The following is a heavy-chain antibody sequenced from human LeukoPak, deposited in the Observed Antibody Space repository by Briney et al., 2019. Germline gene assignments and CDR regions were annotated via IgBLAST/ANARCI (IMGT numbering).Heavy chain of an antibody. CDR2: ISGSGGST. V-gene: IGHV3-23*01. CDR1: GFTFSSYA. Sequence: PGGSLRLSCAASGFTFSSYAMSWSRQAPGKGLEWVSSISGSGGSTYYADSVKGRFTVSRNNSKNTLYLQMNSLRAEDTAVYYCAKARGTVVPPFDYWGQGTLATVSS. CDR3: AKARGTVVPPFDY. J-gene: IGHJ4*02. D-gene: IGHD3-22*01.